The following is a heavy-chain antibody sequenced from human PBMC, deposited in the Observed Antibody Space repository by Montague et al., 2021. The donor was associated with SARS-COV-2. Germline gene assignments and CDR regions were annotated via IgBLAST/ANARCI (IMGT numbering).Heavy chain of an antibody. J-gene: IGHJ6*02. CDR2: IWTSGST. CDR1: GDSISSYL. CDR3: EGRHVSPEDGMDV. Sequence: SETLSLTCTVPGDSISSYLWNWVRRPAGKGLEWIGRIWTSGSTNYNPSLKSRVTVSVDTYKYQFSLSLTSVTAAATAVYYCEGRHVSPEDGMDVWGQGTTVTVSS. V-gene: IGHV4-4*07.